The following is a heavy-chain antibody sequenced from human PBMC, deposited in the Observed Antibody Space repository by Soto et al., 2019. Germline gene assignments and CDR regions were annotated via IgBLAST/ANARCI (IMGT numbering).Heavy chain of an antibody. Sequence: SETLSLTCTVSGGSISSYYWSWIRQPPGKGLEWIGYIYYSGSTNYNPSLKSRVTISVDTPKNQFSLKLSSVTAADTAVYYCARDRIDSGSYFRYYYYGMDVWGQGTTVTVSS. CDR2: IYYSGST. J-gene: IGHJ6*02. D-gene: IGHD1-26*01. CDR3: ARDRIDSGSYFRYYYYGMDV. CDR1: GGSISSYY. V-gene: IGHV4-59*01.